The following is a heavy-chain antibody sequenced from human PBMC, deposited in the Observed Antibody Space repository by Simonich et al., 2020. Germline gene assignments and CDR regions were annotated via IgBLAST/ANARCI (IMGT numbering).Heavy chain of an antibody. J-gene: IGHJ2*01. Sequence: EVQLVESGGGLFQPGGSLRLSCAASGFTFISYLMSWVRQAPGKGLGWVANIKQDGSEKYYVDSVKGRFTISRDNAKNSLYLQMNSLRAEDTAVYYCAREYSSSSDPYWYFDLWGRGTLVTVSS. CDR1: GFTFISYL. V-gene: IGHV3-7*01. D-gene: IGHD6-6*01. CDR3: AREYSSSSDPYWYFDL. CDR2: IKQDGSEK.